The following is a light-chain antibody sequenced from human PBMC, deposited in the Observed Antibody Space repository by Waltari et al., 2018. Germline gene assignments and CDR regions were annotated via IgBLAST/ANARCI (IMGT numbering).Light chain of an antibody. CDR1: SSAVGSDNL. CDR2: EGS. CDR3: CSYAGSSTYV. Sequence: QSALTQPPSASGSPGQSVTISCTGPSSAVGSDNLVSWYHQHPGKAPKLMIYEGSKRPSGVSNRFSGSKSGNTASLTISGLQAEDEADYYCCSYAGSSTYVFGTGTKVTVL. J-gene: IGLJ1*01. V-gene: IGLV2-23*01.